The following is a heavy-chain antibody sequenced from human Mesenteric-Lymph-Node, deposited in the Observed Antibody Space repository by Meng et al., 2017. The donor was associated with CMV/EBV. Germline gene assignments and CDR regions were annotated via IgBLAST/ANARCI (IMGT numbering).Heavy chain of an antibody. CDR2: INSKNGDT. CDR3: ARDPYSDSWYGNYYGMDV. CDR1: GYTFAGYH. V-gene: IGHV1-2*02. D-gene: IGHD6-13*01. J-gene: IGHJ6*02. Sequence: ASVKVSCKASGYTFAGYHMHWVRQAPGQGLEWMGWINSKNGDTNYAQKFQGRVTVTRDTSISTAYMELNGLRSDDTAVYYCARDPYSDSWYGNYYGMDVWGQGTTVTVSS.